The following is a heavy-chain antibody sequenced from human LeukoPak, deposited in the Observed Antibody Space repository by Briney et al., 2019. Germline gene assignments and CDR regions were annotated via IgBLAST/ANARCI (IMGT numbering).Heavy chain of an antibody. J-gene: IGHJ6*03. Sequence: SETLSLTCTVSGYSITRGSYWGWIRQPPGKGLEWIANIYHSGSTYYNPSLKSRVTISVDTSKNQFSLKLSSVTAADTAVYYCARGRGYSGYFGYYYMDVWGKGTTVTISS. CDR3: ARGRGYSGYFGYYYMDV. V-gene: IGHV4-38-2*02. CDR2: IYHSGST. D-gene: IGHD5-12*01. CDR1: GYSITRGSY.